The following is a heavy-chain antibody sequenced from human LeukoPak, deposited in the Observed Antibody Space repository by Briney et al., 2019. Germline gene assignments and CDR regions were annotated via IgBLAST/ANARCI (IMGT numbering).Heavy chain of an antibody. CDR1: GGSINNYY. D-gene: IGHD2-21*02. CDR2: IYTRGST. V-gene: IGHV4-4*07. CDR3: ARGRYCGADICSGGDAFDI. Sequence: SETLSLTCTVSGGSINNYYWSWIRQPAGKGLEWIGRIYTRGSTNYNPSLKSRVTISVDTSKDQFSLKLSSVTAADTAVYYCARGRYCGADICSGGDAFDIWGQGTMVSVSS. J-gene: IGHJ3*02.